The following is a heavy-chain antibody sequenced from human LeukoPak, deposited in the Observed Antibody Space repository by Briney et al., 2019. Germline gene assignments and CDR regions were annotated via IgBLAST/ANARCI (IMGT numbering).Heavy chain of an antibody. CDR3: ASVVVPAARDRWSAFDI. Sequence: GESLKISCKGSGYSFTSYWIGWVRQMPGKGLEWMGIIYPGDSDTRYSPSFQGQVTISADKSISTAYLQWSSLKASDTAMYYCASVVVPAARDRWSAFDIWGQGTMVTVSS. J-gene: IGHJ3*02. D-gene: IGHD2-2*01. CDR1: GYSFTSYW. CDR2: IYPGDSDT. V-gene: IGHV5-51*01.